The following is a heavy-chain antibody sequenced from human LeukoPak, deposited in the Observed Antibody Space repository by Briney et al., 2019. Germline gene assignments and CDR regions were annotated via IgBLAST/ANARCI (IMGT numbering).Heavy chain of an antibody. CDR3: ARYPREGGNY. Sequence: ASVKVSCKASGYTFTASYIHWVRQAPGQGLEYMGWINPKSGGTNYAQKFQGRVTMTRDTSISTAYMDLSSLTSDDTAVYYCARYPREGGNYWGQGTLVTVSS. V-gene: IGHV1-2*02. D-gene: IGHD1-26*01. J-gene: IGHJ4*02. CDR2: INPKSGGT. CDR1: GYTFTASY.